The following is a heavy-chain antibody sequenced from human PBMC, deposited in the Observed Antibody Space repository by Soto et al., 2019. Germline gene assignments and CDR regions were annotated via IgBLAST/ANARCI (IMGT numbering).Heavy chain of an antibody. CDR1: GFTFSSYS. V-gene: IGHV3-21*01. CDR3: ARDLLFSLGSATNIFY. Sequence: EVQLVESGGGLVKPGGSLRLSCAASGFTFSSYSMNWVRQAPGKGLEWVSSISSSSSYIYYADSVKGRFTITRDNAKNSPYQQMKSLGAEDTTVYYCARDLLFSLGSATNIFYWGQGTLVTVSS. CDR2: ISSSSSYI. D-gene: IGHD3-3*02. J-gene: IGHJ4*02.